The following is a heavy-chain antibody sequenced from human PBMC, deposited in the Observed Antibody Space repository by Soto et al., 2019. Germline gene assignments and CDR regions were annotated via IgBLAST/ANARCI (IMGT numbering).Heavy chain of an antibody. CDR1: GFTFSSYA. V-gene: IGHV3-30-3*01. CDR2: ISYDGSNK. CDR3: AREALYDYVWGSYPSFDY. D-gene: IGHD3-16*01. J-gene: IGHJ4*02. Sequence: GGSLRLSCAASGFTFSSYAMHWVRQAPGKGLEWVAVISYDGSNKYYADSVKGRFTISRDNSKNTLYLQMNSLRAEDTTVYYCAREALYDYVWGSYPSFDYWGQGTLVTVSS.